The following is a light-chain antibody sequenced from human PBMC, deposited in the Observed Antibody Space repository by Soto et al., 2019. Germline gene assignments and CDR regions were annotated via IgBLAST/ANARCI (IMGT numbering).Light chain of an antibody. V-gene: IGLV3-1*01. CDR3: QAWDTSTVV. J-gene: IGLJ2*01. Sequence: SYELTQPPSVSVSPRQTASITCSGDKLGDKYASWYQQKPGQSPILIIYQDTKRPSEIPERFSGSNSGNTATLTISGTQAMDEADYYCQAWDTSTVVFGGGTKLTVL. CDR2: QDT. CDR1: KLGDKY.